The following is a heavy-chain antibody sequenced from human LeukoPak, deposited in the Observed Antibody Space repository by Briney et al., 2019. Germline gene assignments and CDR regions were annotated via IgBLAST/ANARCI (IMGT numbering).Heavy chain of an antibody. CDR3: ARQGGQLFYYGDTVFPH. CDR2: IIPIFGTA. Sequence: SVKVSCKASGGTFSSYAISWVRQAPGQGLEWMGGIIPIFGTANYAQKFQGRVTITADKSTSTAYMELSSLRSDDTAVYYCARQGGQLFYYGDTVFPHWGQGTLVTVSS. V-gene: IGHV1-69*06. CDR1: GGTFSSYA. J-gene: IGHJ4*02. D-gene: IGHD4-17*01.